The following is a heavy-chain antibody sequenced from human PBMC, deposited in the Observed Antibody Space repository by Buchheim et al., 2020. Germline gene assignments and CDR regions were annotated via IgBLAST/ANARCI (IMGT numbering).Heavy chain of an antibody. Sequence: QVQLQVSGPGLVEPSQTLSLTCPVSGGSISSGGNSWSWIRQHPRTGLEWIGYIYYSGNTYSNPSLTSRLTISVDTSKNPFSLKRSSVTAADTAVYYCAREVVVGAAMLSRPRYNWFDPWGQGTL. V-gene: IGHV4-31*03. J-gene: IGHJ5*02. D-gene: IGHD2-2*01. CDR2: IYYSGNT. CDR3: AREVVVGAAMLSRPRYNWFDP. CDR1: GGSISSGGNS.